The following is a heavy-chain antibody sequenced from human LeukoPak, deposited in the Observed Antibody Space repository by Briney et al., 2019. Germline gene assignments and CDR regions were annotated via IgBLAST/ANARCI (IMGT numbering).Heavy chain of an antibody. CDR2: IHSGGST. J-gene: IGHJ4*02. D-gene: IGHD6-19*01. V-gene: IGHV3-66*01. Sequence: GGSLRLSCAASGFTVSSNYMSWVRQAPGKGLEWVSVIHSGGSTYYADSVKGRFTISRDNSKNTLYLQMNSLRAEDTAVYYCARVDSSGWYFDYWGQGTLVTVSS. CDR3: ARVDSSGWYFDY. CDR1: GFTVSSNY.